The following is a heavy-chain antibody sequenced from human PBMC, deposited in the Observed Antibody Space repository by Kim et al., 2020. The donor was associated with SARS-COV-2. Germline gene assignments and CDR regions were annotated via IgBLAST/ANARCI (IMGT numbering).Heavy chain of an antibody. V-gene: IGHV3-30*18. Sequence: GGSLRLSCAASGFTFSSYGMHWVRQAPGKGLEWVAVISYDGSNKYYADSVKGRFTISRDNSKNTLYLQMNSLRAEDTAVYYCAKDPKYYYGSGSPDYGGQGPLVPVSS. CDR3: AKDPKYYYGSGSPDY. D-gene: IGHD3-10*01. J-gene: IGHJ4*02. CDR2: ISYDGSNK. CDR1: GFTFSSYG.